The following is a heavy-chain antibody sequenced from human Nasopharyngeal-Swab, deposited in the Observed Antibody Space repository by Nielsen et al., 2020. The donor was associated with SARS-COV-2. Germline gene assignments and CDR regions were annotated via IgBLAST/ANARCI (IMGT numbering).Heavy chain of an antibody. Sequence: GRPLSLAWAAAGFASRSYAMSWVRQAPGRGLEWVSAISGSGGSTYYADSVKGRFTISRDNSKNTLDLQMNSLRAEDTAVYYCAKDGGIAVAGWFDPWGQGTLVTVSS. V-gene: IGHV3-23*01. CDR2: ISGSGGST. CDR3: AKDGGIAVAGWFDP. D-gene: IGHD6-19*01. J-gene: IGHJ5*02. CDR1: GFASRSYA.